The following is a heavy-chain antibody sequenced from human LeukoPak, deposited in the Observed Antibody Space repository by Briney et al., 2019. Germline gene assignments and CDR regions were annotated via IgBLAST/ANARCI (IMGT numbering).Heavy chain of an antibody. CDR2: IYYSGST. CDR1: GGSISSSSYP. Sequence: SETLSLTCTVSGGSISSSSYPWGWIRQPPGKGLEWIGSIYYSGSTYYNPSLKSRVTISVETSKNQFSLKLSSVTAADTAVHYCARHGVSSGYYPGAFDYWGQGTLVIVSS. D-gene: IGHD3-22*01. V-gene: IGHV4-39*01. CDR3: ARHGVSSGYYPGAFDY. J-gene: IGHJ4*02.